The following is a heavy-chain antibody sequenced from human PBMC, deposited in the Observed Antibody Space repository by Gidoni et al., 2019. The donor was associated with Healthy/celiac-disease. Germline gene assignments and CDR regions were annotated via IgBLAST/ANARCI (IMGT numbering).Heavy chain of an antibody. V-gene: IGHV4-34*01. J-gene: IGHJ5*02. CDR1: GGSFSGYY. CDR2: INHSGST. Sequence: QVQLQQWGAGLLKPSETLSLTCAVYGGSFSGYYWSWIRQPPGKGLEWIGEINHSGSTNYNPSLKSRVTISVDTSKNQFSLKLSSVTAADTAVYYCARGPFLPAAIYYNWFDPWGQGTLVTVSS. CDR3: ARGPFLPAAIYYNWFDP. D-gene: IGHD2-2*02.